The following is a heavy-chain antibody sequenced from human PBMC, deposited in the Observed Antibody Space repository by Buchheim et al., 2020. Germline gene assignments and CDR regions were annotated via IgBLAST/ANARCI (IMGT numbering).Heavy chain of an antibody. CDR1: GFTFSSYA. Sequence: EVQLVESGGGLVQPGGSLRLSCAASGFTFSSYAMSWVRQAPGKGLEWVSAISGSGGSTYYADSVKGRFTLSRDNSKNKLYLQMNSLRAEDTAVYYCAIDPLYYDSSGYRGGSSNWFDPWGQGTL. J-gene: IGHJ5*02. CDR3: AIDPLYYDSSGYRGGSSNWFDP. V-gene: IGHV3-23*04. CDR2: ISGSGGST. D-gene: IGHD3-22*01.